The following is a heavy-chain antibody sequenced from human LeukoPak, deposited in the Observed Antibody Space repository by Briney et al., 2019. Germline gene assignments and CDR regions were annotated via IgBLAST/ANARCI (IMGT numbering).Heavy chain of an antibody. J-gene: IGHJ3*02. CDR1: GYSFTSNV. D-gene: IGHD6-19*01. Sequence: GASVKVSCKASGYSFTSNVISWVRQAPGQGLEWMGWISAYTNYAQKLQGRVTMTTDTSTSTAYMELRSLRSDDTAVYYCARFGLGKHIEVAGIPFDIWGQGTMVTVSS. V-gene: IGHV1-18*01. CDR2: ISAYT. CDR3: ARFGLGKHIEVAGIPFDI.